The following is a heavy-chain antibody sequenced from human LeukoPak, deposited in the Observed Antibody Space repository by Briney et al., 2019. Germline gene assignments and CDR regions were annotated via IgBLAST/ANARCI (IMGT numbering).Heavy chain of an antibody. CDR3: TRMYDYGDLIPFDY. CDR1: GYTLTGYY. Sequence: ASVKVSCKASGYTLTGYYIHWVRQAPGQGLEWMGWINPNNGGTDYAQKFQGRVMMTRDTSISTAYMELNSLRSDDTAVYYCTRMYDYGDLIPFDYWGQGTLVTVSS. CDR2: INPNNGGT. J-gene: IGHJ4*02. D-gene: IGHD4-17*01. V-gene: IGHV1-2*02.